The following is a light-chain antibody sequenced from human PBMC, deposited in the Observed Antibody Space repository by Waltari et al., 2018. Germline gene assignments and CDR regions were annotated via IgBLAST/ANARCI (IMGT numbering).Light chain of an antibody. CDR1: ILRTYY. CDR2: GKN. CDR3: TSRDLRGDLV. V-gene: IGLV3-19*01. Sequence: SSELTQDPAVSVALGQTVSITCQGDILRTYYGSWRRQKPGQAPFLGIYGKNHRPAGHPDRFSASRSRNMSSLLSTGAQGVYEADYYCTSRDLRGDLVFGGGNKLTVL. J-gene: IGLJ2*01.